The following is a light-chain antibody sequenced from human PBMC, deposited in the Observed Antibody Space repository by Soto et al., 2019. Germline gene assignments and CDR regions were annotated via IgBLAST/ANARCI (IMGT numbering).Light chain of an antibody. CDR3: QQYGCSPLT. J-gene: IGKJ4*01. Sequence: EIVLTQSPGTLSLSPGERATLSCRASQSVSSSFLAWYQQKPGQAPRLLIYGASSRATGIPDRFSGSGSGTHFTLTISRLEPEDVAVYYCQQYGCSPLTFGGGTKVEIK. CDR1: QSVSSSF. CDR2: GAS. V-gene: IGKV3-20*01.